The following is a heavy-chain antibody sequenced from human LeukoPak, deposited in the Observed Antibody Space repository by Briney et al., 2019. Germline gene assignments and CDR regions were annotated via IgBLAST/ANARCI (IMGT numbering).Heavy chain of an antibody. D-gene: IGHD3/OR15-3a*01. CDR3: ATDWTGYYTT. Sequence: GGSLRLSCAASGFIFSSYAMHWVRQAPGKGLEWVAVISSDGSNKNSADSVKGRFTISRDNSRSTLYLQMNSLSAEDTAVYYCATDWTGYYTTWGQGTLVTVSS. CDR1: GFIFSSYA. V-gene: IGHV3-30-3*01. CDR2: ISSDGSNK. J-gene: IGHJ4*02.